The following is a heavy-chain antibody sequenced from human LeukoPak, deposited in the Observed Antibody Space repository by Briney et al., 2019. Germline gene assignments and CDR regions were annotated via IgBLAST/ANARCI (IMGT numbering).Heavy chain of an antibody. V-gene: IGHV3-23*01. CDR3: AKGSYYDSSGSFYFDY. D-gene: IGHD3-22*01. CDR2: ISGSGDNT. Sequence: GGSLRLSCVASGFTFSSYAMSWVRQAPGKGLEWVSGISGSGDNTYYADSVKGRFTISRDNSKNTLYVQVNSLGTEDTAAYYCAKGSYYDSSGSFYFDYWGQGTLVTVS. CDR1: GFTFSSYA. J-gene: IGHJ4*02.